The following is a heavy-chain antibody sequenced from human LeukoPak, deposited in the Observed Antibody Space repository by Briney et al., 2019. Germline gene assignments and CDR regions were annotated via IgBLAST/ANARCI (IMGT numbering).Heavy chain of an antibody. CDR3: ARALNYIVVVPAAMRVDTVYGMDV. CDR2: INHSGST. CDR1: GGSFSGYY. D-gene: IGHD2-2*01. Sequence: PSETLSLTCAVYGGSFSGYYWSWIRQPPGKGLEWIGEINHSGSTNYNPSLKSRVTISVDTSKNQFSLKLSSVTAADTAVYYCARALNYIVVVPAAMRVDTVYGMDVWGQGTTVTVSS. V-gene: IGHV4-34*01. J-gene: IGHJ6*02.